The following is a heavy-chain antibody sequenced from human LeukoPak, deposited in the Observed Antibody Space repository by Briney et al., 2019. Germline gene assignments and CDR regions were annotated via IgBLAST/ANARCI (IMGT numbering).Heavy chain of an antibody. Sequence: GGSLRLSCAASGFTFSSYVMHWVRQAPGKGLEWVAIISYDGSNEYYADSVKGRFTISRDNSKDTLYLQMESLKGPGTARYYFARAPGPMIVVVSLGGAFDIWGQGKMVTVSS. D-gene: IGHD3-22*01. CDR3: ARAPGPMIVVVSLGGAFDI. V-gene: IGHV3-30*04. CDR1: GFTFSSYV. J-gene: IGHJ3*02. CDR2: ISYDGSNE.